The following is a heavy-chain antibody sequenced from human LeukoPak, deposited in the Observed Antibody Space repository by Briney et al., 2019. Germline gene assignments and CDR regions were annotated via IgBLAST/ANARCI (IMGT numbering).Heavy chain of an antibody. D-gene: IGHD3-22*01. Sequence: GGSLRLSCATSGFTFSSYSMNWVRQAPGKGLEWVSYISSSSSAIYYADSVKGRFTISRDNAKNSLYLQMNSLRVEDTAVYYCARDLQSLVYYDSSGYRHWGQGTLVTVSS. J-gene: IGHJ1*01. CDR1: GFTFSSYS. CDR3: ARDLQSLVYYDSSGYRH. V-gene: IGHV3-48*01. CDR2: ISSSSSAI.